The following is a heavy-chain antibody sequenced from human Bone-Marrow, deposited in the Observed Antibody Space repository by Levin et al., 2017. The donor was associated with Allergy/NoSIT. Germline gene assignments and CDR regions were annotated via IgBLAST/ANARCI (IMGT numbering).Heavy chain of an antibody. CDR3: TTQGGVVPAARKENWDY. Sequence: PGGSLRLSCAASGFTFSNAWMSWVRQAPGKGLEWVGRIKSKTDGGTTDYAAPVKGRFTISRDDSKNTLYLQMNSLKTEDTAVYYCTTQGGVVPAARKENWDYWGQGTLVTVSS. CDR2: IKSKTDGGTT. CDR1: GFTFSNAW. J-gene: IGHJ4*02. D-gene: IGHD2-2*01. V-gene: IGHV3-15*01.